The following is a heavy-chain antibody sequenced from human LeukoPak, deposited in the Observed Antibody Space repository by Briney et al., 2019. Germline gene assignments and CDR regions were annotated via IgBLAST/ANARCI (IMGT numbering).Heavy chain of an antibody. D-gene: IGHD5-12*01. Sequence: SETLSLTCTVSGGSISSYHWSWIRRPPGKGLEWIGYIYYSGSTNYNPSLKSRLNISVDTSKNQFSLNLSSVTAADTAVYYCARGGAIAATIYSYWGRGTLVTVSS. V-gene: IGHV4-59*01. CDR3: ARGGAIAATIYSY. CDR2: IYYSGST. J-gene: IGHJ4*02. CDR1: GGSISSYH.